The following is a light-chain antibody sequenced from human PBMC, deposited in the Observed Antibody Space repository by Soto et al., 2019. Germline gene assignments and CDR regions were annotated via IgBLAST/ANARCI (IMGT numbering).Light chain of an antibody. V-gene: IGKV3-15*01. Sequence: EIMMTQSPATLSVSPGERATLSCRASQSVRSSLAWYQQKPGQAPRLLIYGASTRATGIPARFSGSGSGTEFSLTINSLQSEDFAVYYCQQYGGSPRTFGQGTKVDIK. J-gene: IGKJ1*01. CDR1: QSVRSS. CDR2: GAS. CDR3: QQYGGSPRT.